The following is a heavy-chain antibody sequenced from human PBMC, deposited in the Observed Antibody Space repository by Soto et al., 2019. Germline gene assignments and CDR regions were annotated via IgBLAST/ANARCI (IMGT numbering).Heavy chain of an antibody. CDR2: IYPGDSDT. CDR3: ARSAYCTNGVVYFGVDY. J-gene: IGHJ4*01. CDR1: GYSFTSYW. V-gene: IGHV5-51*01. D-gene: IGHD2-8*01. Sequence: GESLEIWCTGSGYSFTSYWIGWVRQMPGKGLEWMGIIYPGDSDTRYSPSFQGQVTISADKAISTAYLQWSSLKASDTDMYYCARSAYCTNGVVYFGVDYWGHGTLVTVSS.